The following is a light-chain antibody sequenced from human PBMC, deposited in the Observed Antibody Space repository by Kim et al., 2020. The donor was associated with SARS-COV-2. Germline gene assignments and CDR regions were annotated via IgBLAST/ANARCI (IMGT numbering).Light chain of an antibody. J-gene: IGKJ2*01. CDR1: QSVTSNN. CDR3: QKYDNSPYT. CDR2: GTS. V-gene: IGKV3-20*01. Sequence: PGERATLSCRASQSVTSNNLAWFQQKPGQAPGLLIYGTSSRATGIPDRFSGSGSGTDFTRTISRLETEAFAVYYCQKYDNSPYTFGQGTKLE.